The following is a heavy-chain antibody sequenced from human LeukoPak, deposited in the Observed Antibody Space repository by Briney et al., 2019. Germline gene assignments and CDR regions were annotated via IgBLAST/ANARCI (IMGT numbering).Heavy chain of an antibody. J-gene: IGHJ5*02. Sequence: GEALKISCKGSGYSFTSYWIGWVRQGPGKGLGWIGIIYPGESDNRYSPSCQGQVTISAGKSIRPAYLQWNSLRASATTMYFCAIRSFSTTSRSVLGSFDPWGQGTLVTVSP. CDR3: AIRSFSTTSRSVLGSFDP. CDR2: IYPGESDN. D-gene: IGHD2-2*01. CDR1: GYSFTSYW. V-gene: IGHV5-51*01.